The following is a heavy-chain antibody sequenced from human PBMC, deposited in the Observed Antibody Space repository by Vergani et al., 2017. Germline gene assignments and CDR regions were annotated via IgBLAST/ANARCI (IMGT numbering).Heavy chain of an antibody. J-gene: IGHJ5*02. D-gene: IGHD2-2*01. V-gene: IGHV1-46*03. CDR1: GYPFTSYY. Sequence: QVQLVQSGAEVKKPGASVKVSCKASGYPFTSYYMHWVRQAPGQGLEWMGIINPSGGSTSYAQKFQGRVTMTRDTSTSTVYMELSSLRSEDTAVYYCARGYCSSTSCYGGWFDPWGQGTLVTVSS. CDR2: INPSGGST. CDR3: ARGYCSSTSCYGGWFDP.